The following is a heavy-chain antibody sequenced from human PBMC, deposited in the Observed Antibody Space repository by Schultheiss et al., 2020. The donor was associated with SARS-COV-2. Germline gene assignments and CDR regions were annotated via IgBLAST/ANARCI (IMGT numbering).Heavy chain of an antibody. CDR2: IYHSGST. CDR1: GYSISSGYY. J-gene: IGHJ3*02. CDR3: ARVSYDFWSGSYDAFDI. V-gene: IGHV4-38-2*01. Sequence: SETLSLTCAVSGYSISSGYYWGWIRQPPGKGLEWIGSIYHSGSTYYNPSLKSRVTISVDTSKNQFSLKLSSVTAADTAVYYCARVSYDFWSGSYDAFDIWGQGTMVTVSS. D-gene: IGHD3-3*01.